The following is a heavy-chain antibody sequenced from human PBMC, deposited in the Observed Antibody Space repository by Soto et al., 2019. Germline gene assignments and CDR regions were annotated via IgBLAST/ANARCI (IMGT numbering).Heavy chain of an antibody. V-gene: IGHV1-18*01. CDR1: GYSFTSYH. CDR2: ISAYNIKT. CDR3: ARDAPPTDY. J-gene: IGHJ4*02. Sequence: QVKLVQSGAEVKKPGASVKVSCKTSGYSFTSYHIGWVRQAPGQGLEWMGWISAYNIKTNYAQKFQGRVTMTTDTLTSTAYMELRSLRSDDTAVYYCARDAPPTDYWGQGTLVTVSS.